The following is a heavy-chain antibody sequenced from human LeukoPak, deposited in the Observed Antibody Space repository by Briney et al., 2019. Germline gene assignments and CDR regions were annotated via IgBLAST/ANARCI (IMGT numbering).Heavy chain of an antibody. J-gene: IGHJ4*02. V-gene: IGHV5-51*01. CDR2: IYPGDSDT. CDR1: GYSFSTYW. Sequence: KSGESLKISCRGSGYSFSTYWIGWVRQMPGKGLEWMGIIYPGDSDTRYSPSFQGQVTMSADKSINTAYLQWSSLEASDTAMYYCARRQGCSSTSCPPDSWGQGTLATVSS. D-gene: IGHD2-2*01. CDR3: ARRQGCSSTSCPPDS.